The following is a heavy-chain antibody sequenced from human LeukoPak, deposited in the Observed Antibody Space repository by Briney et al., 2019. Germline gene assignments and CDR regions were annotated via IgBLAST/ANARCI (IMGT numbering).Heavy chain of an antibody. CDR3: ARGDSSGRLLLDV. V-gene: IGHV1-3*01. J-gene: IGHJ6*02. CDR1: GYTFTSYA. CDR2: INAGNGNT. D-gene: IGHD3-22*01. Sequence: ASVKVSCKASGYTFTSYAMYWVRQAPGQRLEWMGWINAGNGNTKYSQKFQGRVTITRDTSASIAYMELSGLRSEDTAVYYCARGDSSGRLLLDVWGQGTTVTVSS.